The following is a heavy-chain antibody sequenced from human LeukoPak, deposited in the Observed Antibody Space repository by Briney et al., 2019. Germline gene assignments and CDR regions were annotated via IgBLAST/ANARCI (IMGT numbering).Heavy chain of an antibody. Sequence: SETLSLTCAVFGGSFSDYSWTWIRQTPGKGLEWIGEINHRGGANYNPSLKSRLTISVDTSKNQFSLNLTSVTAADTAVYYCASGVGEFFPDAFNIWGQGTMVGVFS. J-gene: IGHJ3*02. CDR1: GGSFSDYS. V-gene: IGHV4-34*01. CDR2: INHRGGA. CDR3: ASGVGEFFPDAFNI. D-gene: IGHD3-10*01.